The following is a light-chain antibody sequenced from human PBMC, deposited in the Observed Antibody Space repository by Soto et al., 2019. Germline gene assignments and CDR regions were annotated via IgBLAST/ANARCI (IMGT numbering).Light chain of an antibody. J-gene: IGKJ5*01. V-gene: IGKV1-5*01. Sequence: DIQMTQSPSTLCASVGDRVTITCRASQSISSWLAWYQQKPGKAPKLLIYDASSLESGVPSRFSGSGSGTEFTLTISSLQPEDFATYYCQQANSFPITFGQGTRLEIK. CDR1: QSISSW. CDR3: QQANSFPIT. CDR2: DAS.